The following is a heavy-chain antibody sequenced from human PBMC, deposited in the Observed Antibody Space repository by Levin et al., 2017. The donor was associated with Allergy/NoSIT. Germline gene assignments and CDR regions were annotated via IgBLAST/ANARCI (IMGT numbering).Heavy chain of an antibody. CDR2: IRSKAYGGTT. D-gene: IGHD2-2*01. J-gene: IGHJ1*01. CDR3: TRIYCSSTSCFLVFFEH. V-gene: IGHV3-49*04. Sequence: PGGSLRLSCTVSGFTFENFGLTWVRQAPGKGLEWVGLIRSKAYGGTTEYAASVEGRFTISTDDSRTIAYLQMSSLKTEDTAVYYCTRIYCSSTSCFLVFFEHWGQGTLVTVSS. CDR1: GFTFENFG.